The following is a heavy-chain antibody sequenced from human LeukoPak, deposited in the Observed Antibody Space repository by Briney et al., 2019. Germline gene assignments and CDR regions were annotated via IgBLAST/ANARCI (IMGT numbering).Heavy chain of an antibody. CDR2: ITHSGGHA. D-gene: IGHD4-11*01. V-gene: IGHV3-23*01. J-gene: IGHJ4*02. CDR3: AKDDSMTLDHFDY. Sequence: GGSLRLSCAAFGFTFKNYAMSWVRQAPGKGLEWVSGITHSGGHAYYADSVKGRFTISRDNSKSTLSLQMNSLRPEDTAVYYCAKDDSMTLDHFDYWGQGTLVTVSS. CDR1: GFTFKNYA.